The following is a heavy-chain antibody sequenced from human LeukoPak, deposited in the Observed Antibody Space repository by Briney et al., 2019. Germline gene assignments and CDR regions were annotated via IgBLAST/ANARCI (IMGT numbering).Heavy chain of an antibody. CDR1: GFTFGDYA. V-gene: IGHV3-49*04. D-gene: IGHD3-10*01. J-gene: IGHJ4*02. Sequence: GGSLRLSCTASGFTFGDYAMSWVRQAPGEGLEWVGFIRSKAYGGTTEYAASVKGRFTISRDDSKSIAYLQMNSLKTEDTAVYYCTRVEGSYYGPLEYWGQGTLVTVSS. CDR2: IRSKAYGGTT. CDR3: TRVEGSYYGPLEY.